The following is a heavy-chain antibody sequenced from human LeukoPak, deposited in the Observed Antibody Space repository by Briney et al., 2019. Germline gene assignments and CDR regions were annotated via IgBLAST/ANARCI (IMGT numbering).Heavy chain of an antibody. CDR2: INPQGDIT. Sequence: ASVKVSCKTSGYTFTKYLIHWLRQAPGQGLEWMGTINPQGDITNYAQRFQGRITLTEDTSTSTVYMELSSLTSEDTAGYYCARPSYCVADNCGYWLDPWGPGTLVTVSS. D-gene: IGHD2-21*01. J-gene: IGHJ5*02. CDR3: ARPSYCVADNCGYWLDP. V-gene: IGHV1-46*01. CDR1: GYTFTKYL.